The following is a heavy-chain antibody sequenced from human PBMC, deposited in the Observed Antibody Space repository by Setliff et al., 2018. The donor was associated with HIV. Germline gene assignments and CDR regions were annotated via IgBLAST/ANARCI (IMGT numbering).Heavy chain of an antibody. J-gene: IGHJ4*02. D-gene: IGHD2-8*01. Sequence: PGGSLRLSCAASGFTFSSYAMSWVRQASGKGLEWVGRIGDKSYSYATAYAESVKGRFTISRDESRKTAYLQMSSLTSEDTAVYYCTRPQFFYDHNGRDNWGQGTLVTVSS. CDR1: GFTFSSYA. CDR3: TRPQFFYDHNGRDN. CDR2: IGDKSYSYAT. V-gene: IGHV3-73*01.